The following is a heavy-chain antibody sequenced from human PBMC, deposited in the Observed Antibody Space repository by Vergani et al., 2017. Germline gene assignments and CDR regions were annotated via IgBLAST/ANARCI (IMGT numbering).Heavy chain of an antibody. CDR2: IYSGGST. J-gene: IGHJ4*02. Sequence: QVQLVESGGGVVQPGRSLRLSCAASGFTFSSYGMHWVRQAPGKGLEWVAVIYSGGSTYYADSVKGRFTISRDNSKNTLYLQMNSLRAEDTAVYYCAREVFGLDYWGQGTLVTVSS. V-gene: IGHV3-NL1*01. CDR3: AREVFGLDY. CDR1: GFTFSSYG. D-gene: IGHD3-10*01.